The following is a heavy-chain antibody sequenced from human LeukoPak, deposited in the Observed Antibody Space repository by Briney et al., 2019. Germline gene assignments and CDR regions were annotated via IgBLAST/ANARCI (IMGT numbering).Heavy chain of an antibody. CDR2: ISGSGGST. J-gene: IGHJ4*02. D-gene: IGHD3-22*01. CDR1: GFTFSSYA. V-gene: IGHV3-23*01. Sequence: GGSLRLSCAASGFTFSSYAMSWVRQAPGKGLEWVSAISGSGGSTYYADSVKGRFTISRDNSKNTLYLQMNSLRAEDTAVYYCAKHPHYYDSSGYSAVDYWGQGTLVTASS. CDR3: AKHPHYYDSSGYSAVDY.